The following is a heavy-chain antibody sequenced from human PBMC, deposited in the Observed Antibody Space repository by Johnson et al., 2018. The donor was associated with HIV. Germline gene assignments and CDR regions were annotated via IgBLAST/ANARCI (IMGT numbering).Heavy chain of an antibody. V-gene: IGHV3-23*04. D-gene: IGHD6-13*01. CDR3: AKNFGKILAAGGLEVGDAFDI. Sequence: VLLVESGGGLVQPGGSLRLSCAASGFTFSSYAMSWVRQAPGKGLEWVSAISGSGHTTYYADSVKGRFSISRDSSKNTLYLQMNSLRDEDTAVYYCAKNFGKILAAGGLEVGDAFDIWGQGTMVTVSS. CDR1: GFTFSSYA. J-gene: IGHJ3*02. CDR2: ISGSGHTT.